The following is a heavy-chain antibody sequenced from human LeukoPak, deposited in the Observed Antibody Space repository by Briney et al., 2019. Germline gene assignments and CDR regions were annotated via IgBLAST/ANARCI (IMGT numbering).Heavy chain of an antibody. D-gene: IGHD6-13*01. CDR1: GFTFDDYA. CDR2: ISWNSGSI. CDR3: AKGLGSSSWFSFDY. J-gene: IGHJ4*02. Sequence: PGGSPRLSCAASGFTFDDYAMHWVRQAPGKGLEWVSGISWNSGSIGYADSVKGRFTISRDNAENSLYLKMNNLRAEDVSLYYCAKGLGSSSWFSFDYWGQGTLVSVSS. V-gene: IGHV3-9*03.